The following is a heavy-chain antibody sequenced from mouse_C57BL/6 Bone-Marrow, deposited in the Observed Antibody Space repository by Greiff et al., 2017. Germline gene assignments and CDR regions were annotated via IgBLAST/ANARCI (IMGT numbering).Heavy chain of an antibody. CDR1: GYSFTSYY. CDR3: AIDYYGSSPDWYFDV. V-gene: IGHV1-66*01. J-gene: IGHJ1*03. Sequence: VQLQQSGPELVKPGASVKISCKASGYSFTSYYIYWVKQRPGQGLEWIGWIYPGSGNTKYNEKFKGKATLTADTSSSTAYMQLSSLTSEDSAVYYCAIDYYGSSPDWYFDVWGTGTTVTVSS. D-gene: IGHD1-1*01. CDR2: IYPGSGNT.